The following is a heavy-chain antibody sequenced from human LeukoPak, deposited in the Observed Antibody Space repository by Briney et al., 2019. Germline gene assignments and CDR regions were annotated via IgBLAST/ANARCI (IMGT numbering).Heavy chain of an antibody. V-gene: IGHV3-66*01. CDR1: EFSVGSNY. D-gene: IGHD5-12*01. Sequence: GGSLRLSCAASEFSVGSNYMTWVRQAPGKGLEWVSLIYSGGSTYYADSVKGRFTISRDNSKNTLYLQMNSLRAEETAVYYCARGPSGYQNTGGQGTLVTVSS. CDR2: IYSGGST. J-gene: IGHJ4*02. CDR3: ARGPSGYQNT.